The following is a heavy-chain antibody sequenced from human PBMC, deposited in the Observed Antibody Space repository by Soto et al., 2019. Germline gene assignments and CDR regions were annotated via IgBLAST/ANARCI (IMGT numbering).Heavy chain of an antibody. J-gene: IGHJ4*02. D-gene: IGHD6-19*01. CDR2: ISGSGGST. V-gene: IGHV3-23*01. Sequence: EVQLLESGGGLVQPGGSLRLSCAASGFTFSSYAMSWVRQAPGKGLEWVSAISGSGGSTYYSDSVKGRFTISRDNSKNTLYLQMNSLRAEDTAVYYCAKVRGQWLAPWGYWGQGTLVTVSS. CDR3: AKVRGQWLAPWGY. CDR1: GFTFSSYA.